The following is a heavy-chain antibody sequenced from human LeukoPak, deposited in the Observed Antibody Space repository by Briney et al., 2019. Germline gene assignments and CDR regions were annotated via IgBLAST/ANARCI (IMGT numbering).Heavy chain of an antibody. D-gene: IGHD5-24*01. J-gene: IGHJ4*02. V-gene: IGHV4-34*01. CDR1: GGSFSGYY. CDR2: INHSGST. Sequence: PSETLSLTCAVYGGSFSGYYWSWIRQPPGKGPEWIGEINHSGSTNYNPSLKSRVTISVDTSKNQFSLKLSSVTAADTAVYYCASGAQLRYLLYWGQGTLVTVSS. CDR3: ASGAQLRYLLY.